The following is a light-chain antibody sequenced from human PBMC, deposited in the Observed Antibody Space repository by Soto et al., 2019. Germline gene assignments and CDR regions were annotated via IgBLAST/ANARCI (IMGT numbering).Light chain of an antibody. Sequence: QSVLTQPPSVSGAPGQRVTISCTGSSSNIGAGYDVHWYQQLPGTAPKLLIYGDNNRPSGVPDRFSGSKSGTSASLAITGLQAEDEAEYYCQSYDTSRFGLMFGGGTKVTVL. CDR2: GDN. CDR1: SSNIGAGYD. CDR3: QSYDTSRFGLM. V-gene: IGLV1-40*01. J-gene: IGLJ3*02.